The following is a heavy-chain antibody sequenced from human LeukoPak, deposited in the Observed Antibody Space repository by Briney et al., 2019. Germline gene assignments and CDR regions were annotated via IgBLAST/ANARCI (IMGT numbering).Heavy chain of an antibody. D-gene: IGHD6-13*01. CDR1: GYSFTNYW. J-gene: IGHJ5*02. CDR2: IYPGDSTT. CDR3: ARRRLGQMAAGTAPVSLNWFDP. Sequence: GESLKISCKGSGYSFTNYWIVWVRQMPGKGLEWMGIIYPGDSTTTYSPSFQGQVTISADKSINTAYLQWSSLKASDTAMYYCARRRLGQMAAGTAPVSLNWFDPWGQGTLVTVSS. V-gene: IGHV5-51*01.